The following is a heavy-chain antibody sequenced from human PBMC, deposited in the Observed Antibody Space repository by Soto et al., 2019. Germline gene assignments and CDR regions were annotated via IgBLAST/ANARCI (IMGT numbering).Heavy chain of an antibody. CDR2: ISSGGSSR. CDR1: GFTFSDYS. D-gene: IGHD2-15*01. J-gene: IGHJ4*02. CDR3: ARAPYCSGGSCYSDY. V-gene: IGHV3-21*01. Sequence: EVQLVESGGGLVKPGGSLRLSCAASGFTFSDYSMNWARQAPGKGLEWVSSISSGGSSRYYADSLKGRFIIFRDNAKNSLYLQMNSLRAEDTAVYYCARAPYCSGGSCYSDYWGQGTLVTVSS.